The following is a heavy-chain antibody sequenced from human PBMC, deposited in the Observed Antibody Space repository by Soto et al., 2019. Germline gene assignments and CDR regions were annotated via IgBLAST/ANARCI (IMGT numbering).Heavy chain of an antibody. CDR3: AKNPGFKDYYYMDV. V-gene: IGHV3-23*01. CDR1: GFTFSSYA. CDR2: ISGSGGSS. Sequence: EVQLLESGGGLVQPGGSLSLSCAASGFTFSSYAMSWVRQAPGTGLEWVSPISGSGGSSYYADSVKGRFTISRDNSKNTLYLQMNSLRAEDSAVSYCAKNPGFKDYYYMDVWGKGTTVTVSS. J-gene: IGHJ6*03.